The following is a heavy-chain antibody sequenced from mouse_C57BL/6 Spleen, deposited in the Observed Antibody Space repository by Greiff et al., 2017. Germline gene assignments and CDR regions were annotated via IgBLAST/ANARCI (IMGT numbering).Heavy chain of an antibody. V-gene: IGHV1-82*01. J-gene: IGHJ2*01. D-gene: IGHD1-1*01. Sequence: QVQLQQSGPELVKPGASVKISCKASGYAFSSSWMNWVKQRPGKGLQWIGRIYPGDGDTNYNGKFKGKATLTADKSSSTAYMQLSSLTSEDSAVYFCARDYYYGSSPYYFDYWGQGTTLTVSS. CDR3: ARDYYYGSSPYYFDY. CDR2: IYPGDGDT. CDR1: GYAFSSSW.